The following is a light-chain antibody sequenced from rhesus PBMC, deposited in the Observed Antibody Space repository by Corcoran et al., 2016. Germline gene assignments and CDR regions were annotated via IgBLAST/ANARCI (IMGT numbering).Light chain of an antibody. CDR1: SSVTTN. CDR2: RIS. Sequence: EIVLTQSPASMAVSQGERVTIPCTASSSVTTNYLNWYQQKPGFPPRLLVYRISRLASGVPSRFRGCGSGTAYTITIRGVETEDAANYYCQQGHSIPYSFGQGTKVEIK. CDR3: QQGHSIPYS. V-gene: IGKV3-42*01. J-gene: IGKJ2*01.